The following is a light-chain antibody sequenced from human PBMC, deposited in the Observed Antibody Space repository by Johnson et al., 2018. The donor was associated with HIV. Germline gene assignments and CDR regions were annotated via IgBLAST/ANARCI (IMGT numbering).Light chain of an antibody. CDR3: GTWDSSLSGV. V-gene: IGLV1-51*01. J-gene: IGLJ1*01. CDR2: DNN. Sequence: SVLTQPPSVSAAPGQQVTISCSGSSSNIGNNYVSWYQQLPGTAPKLLIYDNNKRPSGIPDRFSGSKSGTSATLGITGLQTGDEADYYCGTWDSSLSGVFGTGTKVTVL. CDR1: SSNIGNNY.